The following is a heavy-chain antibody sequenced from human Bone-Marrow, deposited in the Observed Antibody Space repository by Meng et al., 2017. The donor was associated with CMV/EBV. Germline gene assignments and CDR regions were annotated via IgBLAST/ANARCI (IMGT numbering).Heavy chain of an antibody. V-gene: IGHV1-46*01. CDR2: INPSGGST. CDR3: AVRQYYFDY. CDR1: GYTFTSYD. Sequence: ASVKVSCKASGYTFTSYDINWVRQATGQGLEWMGIINPSGGSTSYAQKFQGRVTMTRDTSTSTVYMELSSLRSEDTAVYYCAVRQYYFDYWGQGTLVTVSS. D-gene: IGHD4-11*01. J-gene: IGHJ4*02.